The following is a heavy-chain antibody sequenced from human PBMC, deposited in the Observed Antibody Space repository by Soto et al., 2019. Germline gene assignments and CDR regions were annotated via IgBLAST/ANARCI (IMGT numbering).Heavy chain of an antibody. D-gene: IGHD3-9*01. Sequence: QVQLQESGPGLVKPSQTLSLTCTVSGGSIGSGGYYWSWIRQHPGKGLEWIGYIYYSGNTNYTPSLKSRVTISVDTSKNQFSVNLSSVTAADTAVYYCARSGYDILTPFNYWGQGTLVTVSS. CDR3: ARSGYDILTPFNY. CDR1: GGSIGSGGYY. CDR2: IYYSGNT. V-gene: IGHV4-31*03. J-gene: IGHJ4*02.